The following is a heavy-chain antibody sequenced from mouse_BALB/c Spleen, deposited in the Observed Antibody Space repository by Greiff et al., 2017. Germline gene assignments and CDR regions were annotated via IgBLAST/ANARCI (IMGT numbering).Heavy chain of an antibody. D-gene: IGHD2-10*01. CDR3: ARPPYYGKRYAMDY. CDR2: IWSGGST. CDR1: GFSLTSYG. V-gene: IGHV2-2*02. J-gene: IGHJ4*01. Sequence: VQLQQSGPGLVQPSQSLSITCTVSGFSLTSYGVHWVRQSPGKGLEWLGVIWSGGSTDYNAAFISRLSISKDNSKSQVFFKMNSLQANDTAIYYCARPPYYGKRYAMDYWGQGTSVTVSS.